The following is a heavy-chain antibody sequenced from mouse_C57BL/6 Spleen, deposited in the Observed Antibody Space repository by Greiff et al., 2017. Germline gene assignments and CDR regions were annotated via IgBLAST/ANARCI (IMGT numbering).Heavy chain of an antibody. V-gene: IGHV1-15*01. J-gene: IGHJ2*01. D-gene: IGHD1-1*01. CDR2: IDPETGGT. CDR1: GYTFTDYE. Sequence: QVQLQQSGAELVRPGASVTLSCKASGYTFTDYEMHWVKQTPVHGLEWIGAIDPETGGTAYNQKFKGKAILTADKSSSTAYMERRSLTSEDSAVYYCTRGIDYYGSRGDYWGQGTTLTVSS. CDR3: TRGIDYYGSRGDY.